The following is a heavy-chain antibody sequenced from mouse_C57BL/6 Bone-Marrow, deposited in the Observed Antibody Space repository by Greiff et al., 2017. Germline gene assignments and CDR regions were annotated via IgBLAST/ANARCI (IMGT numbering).Heavy chain of an antibody. J-gene: IGHJ2*01. V-gene: IGHV5-4*01. Sequence: EVQLVESGGGLVKPGGSLTLSCAASGFTFSSYAMSWVRQTPEKRLEWVATISDGGSYTYYPDNVKGRFTISRDNAKNNLYLQMSHLKSEDTAMYYCARDAYYYGSPYYFDYWGQGTTLTVSS. D-gene: IGHD1-1*01. CDR3: ARDAYYYGSPYYFDY. CDR1: GFTFSSYA. CDR2: ISDGGSYT.